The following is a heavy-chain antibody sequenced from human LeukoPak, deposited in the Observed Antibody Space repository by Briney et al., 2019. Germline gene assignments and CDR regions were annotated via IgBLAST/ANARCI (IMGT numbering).Heavy chain of an antibody. CDR3: VRDGGVSGYDMLDY. V-gene: IGHV3-7*01. CDR2: INQDGSEE. D-gene: IGHD5-12*01. J-gene: IGHJ4*02. CDR1: GFTFSNYW. Sequence: GGSLRLSCAASGFTFSNYWMTWVRQAPGKGLEWVAHINQDGSEEHYMDSAKARFTISRDNAKNSLSLQMNSLRAEDTAVYYCVRDGGVSGYDMLDYWGQGTLVTVSS.